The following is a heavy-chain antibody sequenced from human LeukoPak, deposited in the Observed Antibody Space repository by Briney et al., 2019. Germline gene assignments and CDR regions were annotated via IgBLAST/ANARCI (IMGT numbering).Heavy chain of an antibody. CDR2: ISGSGGST. V-gene: IGHV3-23*01. CDR3: AKTGYDYIWGSYRPTFFDY. Sequence: PGGFLRLSCAASGFTFSSYAMSWVRQAPGKGLEWVSAISGSGGSTYYADSVKGRFTISRDNSKNTLYLQMNSLRAEDTAVYYCAKTGYDYIWGSYRPTFFDYWGQGTLVTVSS. J-gene: IGHJ4*02. D-gene: IGHD3-16*02. CDR1: GFTFSSYA.